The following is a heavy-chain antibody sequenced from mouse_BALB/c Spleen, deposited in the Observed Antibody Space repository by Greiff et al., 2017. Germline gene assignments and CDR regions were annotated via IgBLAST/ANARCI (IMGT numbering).Heavy chain of an antibody. CDR2: IDPENGNT. V-gene: IGHV14-1*02. J-gene: IGHJ1*01. CDR3: ALSYYGSSTHWYFGD. Sequence: VQLKESGAELVRPGALVKLSCKASGFNIKDYYMHWVKQRPEQGLEWIGWIDPENGNTIYDPKFQGKASITADTSSNTAYLQLSSLTSEDTAVYYCALSYYGSSTHWYFGDWGAGTTVTVSS. D-gene: IGHD1-1*01. CDR1: GFNIKDYY.